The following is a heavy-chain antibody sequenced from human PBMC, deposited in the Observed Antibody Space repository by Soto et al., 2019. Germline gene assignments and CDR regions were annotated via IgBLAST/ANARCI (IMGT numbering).Heavy chain of an antibody. CDR3: ARARFCTGASCYFDK. V-gene: IGHV3-74*01. D-gene: IGHD2-8*02. J-gene: IGHJ4*03. Sequence: GGSLRLSCAASGFTFSSYWMHWVRQAPGKGLVWVSRINSDGSGTTYADSVKGRFTISRDNAKNTLSLQMNSLRAEDTAVYYCARARFCTGASCYFDKWGQGTLVTVS. CDR1: GFTFSSYW. CDR2: INSDGSGT.